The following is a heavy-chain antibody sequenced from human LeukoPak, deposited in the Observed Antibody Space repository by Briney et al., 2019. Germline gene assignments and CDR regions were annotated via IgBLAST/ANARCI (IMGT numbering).Heavy chain of an antibody. D-gene: IGHD2-2*01. J-gene: IGHJ3*02. CDR3: AKQSVVVPAALGAFDI. CDR2: IRYDGSNK. V-gene: IGHV3-30*02. Sequence: QAGGSLRLSCAASGFTFSSYSMNWVRQAPGKGLEWVAFIRYDGSNKYYADSVKGRFTISRDNSKNTLYLQMNSLRAEDTAVYYCAKQSVVVPAALGAFDIWGQGTMVTVSS. CDR1: GFTFSSYS.